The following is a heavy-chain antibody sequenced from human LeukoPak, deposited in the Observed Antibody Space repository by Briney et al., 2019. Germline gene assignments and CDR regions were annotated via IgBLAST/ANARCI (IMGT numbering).Heavy chain of an antibody. J-gene: IGHJ5*02. Sequence: ASVKVSCRASGYTFTSYYMHWVRQAHGQGLEWMGIINPSGGSTGYAQKFQGRVTMTRDTSTSTVYMELSSLRSEDTAVYYCARDLGYCSSTSCYGFDNWFDPWGQGTLVTVSS. CDR3: ARDLGYCSSTSCYGFDNWFDP. CDR1: GYTFTSYY. D-gene: IGHD2-2*01. V-gene: IGHV1-46*01. CDR2: INPSGGST.